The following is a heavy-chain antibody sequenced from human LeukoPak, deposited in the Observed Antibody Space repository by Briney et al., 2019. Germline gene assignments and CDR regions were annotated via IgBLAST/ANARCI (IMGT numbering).Heavy chain of an antibody. Sequence: ASVKVSCKASGYTFTSYDINWVRQATGQGLEWMGWMNPNSGNTGYAQKFQGRVTMTRNTSISTAYMELSSLRSEDTAVYYCARAYSNYAREDYWGQGTLVTVSS. J-gene: IGHJ4*02. CDR2: MNPNSGNT. CDR3: ARAYSNYAREDY. V-gene: IGHV1-8*01. D-gene: IGHD4-11*01. CDR1: GYTFTSYD.